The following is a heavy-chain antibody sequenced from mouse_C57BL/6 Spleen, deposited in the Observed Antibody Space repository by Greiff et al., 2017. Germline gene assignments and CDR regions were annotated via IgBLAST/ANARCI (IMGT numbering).Heavy chain of an antibody. V-gene: IGHV1-64*01. CDR1: GYTFTSYW. Sequence: VQLQQPGAELVKPGASVKLSCKASGYTFTSYWMHWVKQRPGQGLEWIGMIHPNSGSTNYNEKFKSKATLTVDKSSSTAYMQLSSLTSEDSAVYYCAREGVYGSLDYWGQGTTLTVSS. CDR2: IHPNSGST. D-gene: IGHD1-1*01. CDR3: AREGVYGSLDY. J-gene: IGHJ2*01.